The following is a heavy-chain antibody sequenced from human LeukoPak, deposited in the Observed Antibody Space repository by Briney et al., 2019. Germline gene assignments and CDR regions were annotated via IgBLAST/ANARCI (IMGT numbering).Heavy chain of an antibody. CDR2: MSYDGSNK. D-gene: IGHD3-16*01. J-gene: IGHJ6*03. CDR3: ARGGFYYYFYMDV. CDR1: GFTFSSSG. Sequence: AGGSLRLSCAASGFTFSSSGMHWVRQAPGKGLEWVAVMSYDGSNKYHADSVKGRFTISRDNSKNTLYLQMNSLRAEDTAVYYCARGGFYYYFYMDVWGKGTTVTVSS. V-gene: IGHV3-30*19.